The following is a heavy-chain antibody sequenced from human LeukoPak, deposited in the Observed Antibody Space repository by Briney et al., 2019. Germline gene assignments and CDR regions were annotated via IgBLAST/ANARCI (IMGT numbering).Heavy chain of an antibody. CDR3: ARVPVSGSSSY. CDR2: IYSGGNT. D-gene: IGHD1-26*01. Sequence: GGSLRLSCAASGFTVSSNYMSWVRQAPGMGLEWVSVIYSGGNTYYADSVKGRSTISRDNSKNTLYLQMNSLRVEDTAVYYCARVPVSGSSSYWGQGTLVTVS. V-gene: IGHV3-53*01. J-gene: IGHJ4*02. CDR1: GFTVSSNY.